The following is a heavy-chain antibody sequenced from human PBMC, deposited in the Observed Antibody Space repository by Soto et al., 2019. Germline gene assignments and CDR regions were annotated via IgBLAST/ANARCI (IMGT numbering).Heavy chain of an antibody. Sequence: SETLSLTCAVSGGSISSSNWWSWVRQPPGKGLEWIGEIYHSGSTNYSPSLKSRVTISVDKSKNQFSLKLRSVTAADTAVYYCASFWAGYSSGWYAVEPHYFGYCGQGTLVTVST. D-gene: IGHD6-19*01. V-gene: IGHV4-4*02. CDR3: ASFWAGYSSGWYAVEPHYFGY. CDR1: GGSISSSNW. J-gene: IGHJ4*02. CDR2: IYHSGST.